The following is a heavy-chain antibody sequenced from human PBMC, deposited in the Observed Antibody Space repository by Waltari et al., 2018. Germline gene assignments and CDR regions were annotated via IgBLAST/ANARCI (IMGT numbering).Heavy chain of an antibody. Sequence: QVQLQQWGPGLLKPSETLSLTCASYSWPLCEDYWSWVRQPPGKGLEWIGEIHHSGSTQYNPSLESRVTISIDTSKSQFSLTLRSVTAADTAIYYCARHRRRSNGIDYWGQGTLLTVSS. D-gene: IGHD1-1*01. V-gene: IGHV4-34*01. CDR3: ARHRRRSNGIDY. J-gene: IGHJ4*02. CDR1: SWPLCEDY. CDR2: IHHSGST.